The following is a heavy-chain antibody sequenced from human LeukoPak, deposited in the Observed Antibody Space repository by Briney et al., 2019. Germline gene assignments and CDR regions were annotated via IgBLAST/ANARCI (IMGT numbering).Heavy chain of an antibody. CDR2: IIPIFGTA. V-gene: IGHV1-69*13. CDR1: GGTFSSYA. CDR3: ARVSGPGRNVLRYFDWLAPRAYYFDY. D-gene: IGHD3-9*01. J-gene: IGHJ4*02. Sequence: ASVKISCKASGGTFSSYAISWVRQAPGQGLEWMGGIIPIFGTANYAQKFQGRVTITADESTSTAYMELSSLRSEDTAVYYCARVSGPGRNVLRYFDWLAPRAYYFDYWGQGTLVTVSS.